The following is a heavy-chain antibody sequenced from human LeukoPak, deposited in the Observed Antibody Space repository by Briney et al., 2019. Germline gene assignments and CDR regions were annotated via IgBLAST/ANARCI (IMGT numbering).Heavy chain of an antibody. V-gene: IGHV4-34*01. CDR3: ARVSSGYYYTY. Sequence: PSETLSLTCAVYGGSFSGYYRSWIRQPPGKGLEWIGEINHSGSTNYNPSLKSRVTISVDTSKNQFSLKLSSVTAADTAVYYCARVSSGYYYTYWGQGTLVTVSS. J-gene: IGHJ4*02. CDR2: INHSGST. CDR1: GGSFSGYY. D-gene: IGHD3-22*01.